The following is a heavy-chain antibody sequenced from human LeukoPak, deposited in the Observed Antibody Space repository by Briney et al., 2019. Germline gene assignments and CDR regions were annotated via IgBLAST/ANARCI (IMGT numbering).Heavy chain of an antibody. J-gene: IGHJ2*01. V-gene: IGHV3-23*01. Sequence: GGSLRLSCAASAFTFSNYGMSWVRQAPGKGLEWVSGITDTGANTYYADSVKGRFTISRDNSKNTLYLQMNSLRADDTAVYYCAKVDCGDTGCRRFDLWGRGTLVTVSS. CDR3: AKVDCGDTGCRRFDL. CDR2: ITDTGANT. D-gene: IGHD2-21*01. CDR1: AFTFSNYG.